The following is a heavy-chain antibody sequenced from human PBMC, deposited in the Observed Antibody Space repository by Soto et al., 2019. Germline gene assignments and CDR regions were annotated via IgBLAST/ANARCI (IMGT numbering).Heavy chain of an antibody. CDR2: IYYSGST. D-gene: IGHD6-13*01. CDR3: ARDSSIAAAELDY. Sequence: QVQLQESGPGLVKPSETLSLTCTVSGGSISSYYWSWIRQPPGKGLEWIGYIYYSGSTNYNPSLKSRVTISVDTSKNQFSLKLSSVTAADTAVYYCARDSSIAAAELDYWGQGTLVTVSS. CDR1: GGSISSYY. J-gene: IGHJ4*02. V-gene: IGHV4-59*01.